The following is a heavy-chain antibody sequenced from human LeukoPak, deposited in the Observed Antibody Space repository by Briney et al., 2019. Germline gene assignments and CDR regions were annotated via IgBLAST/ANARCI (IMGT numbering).Heavy chain of an antibody. CDR2: IYYSGST. CDR3: ARSGSYFHWFDP. Sequence: PSETLSLTCTVSGGSISSGDYYWSWIRQPPGKGLEWIGYIYYSGSTNYNPSLKSRVTISVDTSKNQFSLKLSSVTAADTAVYYCARSGSYFHWFDPWGQGTLVTVSS. J-gene: IGHJ5*02. CDR1: GGSISSGDYY. V-gene: IGHV4-61*08. D-gene: IGHD1-26*01.